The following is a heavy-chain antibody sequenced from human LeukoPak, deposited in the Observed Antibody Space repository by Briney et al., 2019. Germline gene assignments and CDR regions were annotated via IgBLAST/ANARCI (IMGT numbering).Heavy chain of an antibody. J-gene: IGHJ3*02. CDR3: ARERRWLQLGAFDI. V-gene: IGHV4-59*01. Sequence: SETLSLTCAVYGGSFSGYYWSWIRQPPGKGLEWIGYIHYSGSTNYNPSLKSRVTISVDTSKNQFSLKLSSVTAADTAVYYCARERRWLQLGAFDIWGQGTMVTVSS. CDR2: IHYSGST. D-gene: IGHD5-24*01. CDR1: GGSFSGYY.